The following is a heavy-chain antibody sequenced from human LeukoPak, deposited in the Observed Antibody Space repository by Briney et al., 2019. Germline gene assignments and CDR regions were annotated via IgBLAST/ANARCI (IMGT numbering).Heavy chain of an antibody. J-gene: IGHJ4*02. CDR2: INPNSGGT. CDR3: AKVEAGGCCHFVY. D-gene: IGHD2-15*01. CDR1: GYTFTGYY. V-gene: IGHV1-2*02. Sequence: GASVKVSCKASGYTFTGYYMHWVRQAPGQGLEWMGWINPNSGGTNYAQKFQGRVTMTRDTSISTAYMELSRLRSDDTAVYYCAKVEAGGCCHFVYWGQGTLVTVSS.